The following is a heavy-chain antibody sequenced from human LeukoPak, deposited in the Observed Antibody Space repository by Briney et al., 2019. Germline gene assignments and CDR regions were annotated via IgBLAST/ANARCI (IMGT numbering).Heavy chain of an antibody. D-gene: IGHD3-10*01. V-gene: IGHV3-30*04. J-gene: IGHJ3*02. CDR1: GFTFDDHA. CDR2: ISYDGSNE. Sequence: GGSLRLSCAASGFTFDDHAMSWVRQAPGKGLEWVAVISYDGSNEYYADSVKGRFTISRDNSKNTLYLQMNSLRAEDTAVYYCARVRGTLWFHAFDIWGQGTMVTVSS. CDR3: ARVRGTLWFHAFDI.